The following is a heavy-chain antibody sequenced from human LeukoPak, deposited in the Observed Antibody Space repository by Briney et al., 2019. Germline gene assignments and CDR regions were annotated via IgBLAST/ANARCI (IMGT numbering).Heavy chain of an antibody. D-gene: IGHD2-8*01. CDR1: GFTFSAYW. CDR2: IKGDGSEK. V-gene: IGHV3-7*01. Sequence: PGGSLRHSCAASGFTFSAYWMSWVRQAPGKGLEWVAHIKGDGSEKYSVDSVKGRFTISRDNAKSSLYLQMNSLRAEDTALYYCARGGFGYVYFEYRGEGSLVTVSS. J-gene: IGHJ4*02. CDR3: ARGGFGYVYFEY.